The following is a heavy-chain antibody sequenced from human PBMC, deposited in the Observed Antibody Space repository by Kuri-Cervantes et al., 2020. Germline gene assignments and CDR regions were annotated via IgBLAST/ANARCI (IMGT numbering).Heavy chain of an antibody. CDR2: IYWDDDE. J-gene: IGHJ3*02. V-gene: IGHV2-5*02. Sequence: SGPTLVKPTQTLRLTCSFSGFSLTTSGVGMGWIRQPPGKALEWLAFIYWDDDEQYSPSLRSRLTISKDTSKNQVVLTMANMDPVDTATYYCARITGYSSGWYLRGAFDIWGQGTMVTVSS. D-gene: IGHD6-19*01. CDR3: ARITGYSSGWYLRGAFDI. CDR1: GFSLTTSGVG.